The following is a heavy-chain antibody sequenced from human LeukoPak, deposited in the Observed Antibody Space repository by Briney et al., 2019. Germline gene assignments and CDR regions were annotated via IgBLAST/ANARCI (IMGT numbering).Heavy chain of an antibody. V-gene: IGHV4-4*07. CDR2: IYTSGST. Sequence: PSETLSLTCTVSGGSISSYYWSWIRQPAGKGLEWIGRIYTSGSTNYNPSLKSRVTMSVDTSKNQFSLKLSSVTAADTAVYYCARVISGELPTNNWFDPWGQGTLVTVS. J-gene: IGHJ5*02. CDR1: GGSISSYY. CDR3: ARVISGELPTNNWFDP. D-gene: IGHD1-26*01.